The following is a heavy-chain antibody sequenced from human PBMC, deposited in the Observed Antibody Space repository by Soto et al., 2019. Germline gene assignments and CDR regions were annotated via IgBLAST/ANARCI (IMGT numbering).Heavy chain of an antibody. D-gene: IGHD5-18*01. CDR1: GGTFSTYA. CDR2: IIPMFGTA. V-gene: IGHV1-69*12. J-gene: IGHJ4*02. Sequence: QVQLVQSGAEVKKPESSVKVSCKAPGGTFSTYALSWVRQAPGQGIEWMGGIIPMFGTANYAQRFQDRVTITADESTTTVYMALSSLRSEDTAVYFCASGIQLWLRRINNGYSGWGQGTLVTVSS. CDR3: ASGIQLWLRRINNGYSG.